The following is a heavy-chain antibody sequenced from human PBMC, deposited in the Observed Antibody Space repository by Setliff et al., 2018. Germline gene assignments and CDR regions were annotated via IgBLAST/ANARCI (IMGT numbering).Heavy chain of an antibody. V-gene: IGHV3-21*01. J-gene: IGHJ1*01. CDR1: GFTFSSYS. D-gene: IGHD6-19*01. CDR3: ARDIAVAGLAVFQH. CDR2: ISSSSSYI. Sequence: PGGSLRLSCAASGFTFSSYSMNWVRQAPGKGLEWVSSISSSSSYIYYADSVKGRFTISRDNAKNSLYLQMNSLRAEDTAVYYCARDIAVAGLAVFQHWGQGTLVTVSS.